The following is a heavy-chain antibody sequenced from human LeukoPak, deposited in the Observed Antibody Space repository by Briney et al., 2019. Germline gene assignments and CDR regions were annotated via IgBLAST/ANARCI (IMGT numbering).Heavy chain of an antibody. CDR2: ISGSGGST. D-gene: IGHD3-10*01. CDR3: ANRGSVARFDY. J-gene: IGHJ4*02. CDR1: GFTFSSYA. Sequence: GGSLRLSCAASGFTFSSYAMSWVRQAPGKGLEWVSSISGSGGSTYYPDYVKGRFTISRDNSQNTLYLQMNSLRADDTAVYYCANRGSVARFDYWGQGTLVTVSS. V-gene: IGHV3-23*01.